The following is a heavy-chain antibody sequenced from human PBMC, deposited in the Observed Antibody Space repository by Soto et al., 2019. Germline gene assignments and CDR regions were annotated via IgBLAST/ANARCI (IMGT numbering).Heavy chain of an antibody. CDR2: IGTAGDT. CDR1: GFTFSRYD. J-gene: IGHJ6*02. Sequence: EVQLVESGGGLVQPGGSLRLSCAASGFTFSRYDMHWVRQATGKGLEWVSAIGTAGDTYYPGSVKGRFTISRENAKNSLYLQMNSLRAGDTAVYYCARTYSGIDNGMDVWGQGTTVTVSS. D-gene: IGHD1-26*01. V-gene: IGHV3-13*04. CDR3: ARTYSGIDNGMDV.